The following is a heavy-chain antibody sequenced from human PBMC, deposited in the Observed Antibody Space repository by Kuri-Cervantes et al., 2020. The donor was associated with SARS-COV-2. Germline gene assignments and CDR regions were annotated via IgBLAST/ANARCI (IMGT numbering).Heavy chain of an antibody. CDR3: ARTSIVATITYYYYGMDV. V-gene: IGHV1-69*13. Sequence: SVKVSCKASGGTFSSYAISWVRQAPGQGLEWMGGIIPSFGTANYAQKFQGRVTITADESTSTAYMELSSLRSEDTAVYYCARTSIVATITYYYYGMDVWGQGTTVTVSS. D-gene: IGHD5-12*01. J-gene: IGHJ6*02. CDR2: IIPSFGTA. CDR1: GGTFSSYA.